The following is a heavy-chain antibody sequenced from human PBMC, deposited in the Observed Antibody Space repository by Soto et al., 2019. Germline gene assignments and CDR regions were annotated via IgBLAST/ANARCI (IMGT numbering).Heavy chain of an antibody. CDR3: ARRGTGVRWFDP. Sequence: EVQLVESGGGLVKPGGSLRLSCAASGFSLSYFTVNWVRQAPGKGLEWVSSISSNSAYIYYADSMEGRFTISRDNGKNSVYLQMNSLSAEDTAVYYCARRGTGVRWFDPWGQGTLVTVSS. J-gene: IGHJ5*02. V-gene: IGHV3-21*01. D-gene: IGHD1-1*01. CDR2: ISSNSAYI. CDR1: GFSLSYFT.